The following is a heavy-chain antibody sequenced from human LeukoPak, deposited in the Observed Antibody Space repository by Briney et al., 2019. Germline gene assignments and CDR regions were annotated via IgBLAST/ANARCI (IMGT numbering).Heavy chain of an antibody. J-gene: IGHJ4*02. CDR1: GYTFTNYD. D-gene: IGHD3-22*01. V-gene: IGHV1-8*01. Sequence: ASVKVSCKASGYTFTNYDINWVRQAAGQGLEWMGWMNPNSGNTGYAQKFQGRVTVTRDMSTSTVYMELSSLRSEDTAVYYCARATYYYDSSDYYSEYYFDYWGQGTLVTVSS. CDR3: ARATYYYDSSDYYSEYYFDY. CDR2: MNPNSGNT.